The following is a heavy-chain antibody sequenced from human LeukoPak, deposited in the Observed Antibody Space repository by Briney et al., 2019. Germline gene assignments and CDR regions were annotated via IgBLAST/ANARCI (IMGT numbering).Heavy chain of an antibody. CDR2: INSDGSIT. CDR1: GFTFSRYW. D-gene: IGHD3-10*01. Sequence: PGGSLRLSCAASGFTFSRYWMQWVRQAPGKGLVWVSTINSDGSITRYADFVKGRFTVSRDNAKNTLYLQMNSLRVEDTAVYYCVSQWFGEFSNYWGQGILVTVSS. CDR3: VSQWFGEFSNY. J-gene: IGHJ4*02. V-gene: IGHV3-74*01.